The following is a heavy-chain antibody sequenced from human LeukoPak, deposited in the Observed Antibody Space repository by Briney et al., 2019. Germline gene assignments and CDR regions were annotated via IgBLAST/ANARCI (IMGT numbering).Heavy chain of an antibody. Sequence: GASVKVSCKASGYTFTSYYMHWVRQAPGQGLEWMGIINPSGGSTSYAQKFQGRVTMTRDTSTSTVYMELSSLRSEDTAVYYCASLEYYDSSGPLRFFDYWGQGTLVTVSS. CDR1: GYTFTSYY. CDR2: INPSGGST. D-gene: IGHD3-22*01. CDR3: ASLEYYDSSGPLRFFDY. J-gene: IGHJ4*02. V-gene: IGHV1-46*01.